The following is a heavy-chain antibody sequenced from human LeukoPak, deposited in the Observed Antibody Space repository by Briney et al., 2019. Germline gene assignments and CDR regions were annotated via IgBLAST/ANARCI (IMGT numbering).Heavy chain of an antibody. D-gene: IGHD1-26*01. CDR2: INSDGTST. J-gene: IGHJ2*01. V-gene: IGHV3-74*01. Sequence: GGSLSLSCAASGFTFSNYWMHCVRQAPGKGLVWVSRINSDGTSTSYADSVKGRFTISRDNAKNTLYLQMNSLRAEHTAVYYCAKGIGSYPYWYFDLWGRGTLVTVSS. CDR1: GFTFSNYW. CDR3: AKGIGSYPYWYFDL.